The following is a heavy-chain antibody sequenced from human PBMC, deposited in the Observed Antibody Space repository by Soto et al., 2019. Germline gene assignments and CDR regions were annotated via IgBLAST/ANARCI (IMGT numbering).Heavy chain of an antibody. CDR3: ARSRTYGMDV. CDR2: ISSDSTST. V-gene: IGHV3-48*02. CDR1: GFSFSTYS. Sequence: GSLRLSCVASGFSFSTYSINWVRQAPGKGLEWLSYISSDSTSTYYADSVQGRFTISRDNAKNSLFLQMNSLKDEDSAVYYCARSRTYGMDVWGQGTTVTVSS. J-gene: IGHJ6*02.